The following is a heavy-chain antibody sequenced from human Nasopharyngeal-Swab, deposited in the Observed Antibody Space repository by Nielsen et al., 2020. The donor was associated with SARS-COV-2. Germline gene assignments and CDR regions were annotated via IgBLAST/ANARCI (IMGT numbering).Heavy chain of an antibody. V-gene: IGHV4-4*02. Sequence: SETLSLTFAVSGGPISSSNWASWVRQPPGKGLEWIGEIYHSGSTNYNPSLKSRVTISVDKSKNQFSLKLSSVTAVDTAVYYCARGRYSGSYGQLDYWGQGTLVTVSS. J-gene: IGHJ4*02. D-gene: IGHD1-26*01. CDR3: ARGRYSGSYGQLDY. CDR2: IYHSGST. CDR1: GGPISSSNW.